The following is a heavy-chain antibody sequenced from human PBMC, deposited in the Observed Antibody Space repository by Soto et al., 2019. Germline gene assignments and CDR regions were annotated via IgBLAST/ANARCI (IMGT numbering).Heavy chain of an antibody. CDR1: GYSISSGYH. CDR3: ARASGGNSGWGHWSDP. V-gene: IGHV4-38-2*01. CDR2: ISHSGTT. Sequence: PSETLSLTCAVSGYSISSGYHWGWIRQPPGRGLEWIGSISHSGTTYYNPSLRSRVTISIDTSNNQFSLKLSSVTATDTAVYYCARASGGNSGWGHWSDPWGQGTLVTVSS. D-gene: IGHD2-21*02. J-gene: IGHJ5*02.